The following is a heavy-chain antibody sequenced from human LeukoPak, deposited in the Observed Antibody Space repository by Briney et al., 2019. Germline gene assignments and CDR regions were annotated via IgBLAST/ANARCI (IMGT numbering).Heavy chain of an antibody. CDR2: IYTSGST. D-gene: IGHD6-13*01. J-gene: IGHJ4*02. V-gene: IGHV4-4*07. Sequence: SETLSLTCTVSGGSISHYYWNWLRQPAGKGLEWIGRIYTSGSTNYNPSLKSRVTMSVDTSKNQFSLKLTSVTAADTAVYYCVVTISNWLPDYWGQGTLVTVSS. CDR1: GGSISHYY. CDR3: VVTISNWLPDY.